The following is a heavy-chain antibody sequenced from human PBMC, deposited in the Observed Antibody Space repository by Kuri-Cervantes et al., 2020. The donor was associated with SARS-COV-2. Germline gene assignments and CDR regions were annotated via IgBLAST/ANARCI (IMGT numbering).Heavy chain of an antibody. Sequence: GGSLRLSCAASGFTFSSYAMSWVRQAPGKGLEWVSYISSSGSTIYYADSVKGRFTISRDNAKNSLYLQMNSLRAEDTAVYYCARGVVPAAIRYYHYYYYMDVWGKGTTVTVSS. J-gene: IGHJ6*03. CDR1: GFTFSSYA. CDR2: ISSSGSTI. V-gene: IGHV3-48*04. D-gene: IGHD2-2*02. CDR3: ARGVVPAAIRYYHYYYYMDV.